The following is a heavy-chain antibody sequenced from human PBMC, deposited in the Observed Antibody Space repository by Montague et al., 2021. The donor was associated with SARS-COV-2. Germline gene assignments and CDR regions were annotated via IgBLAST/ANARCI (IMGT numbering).Heavy chain of an antibody. Sequence: SLRLSCAISGFTFSSYEMNWVRQAPGKGLEWLSKISSSGTSIYYADSGKGRFTISRDNAKNSLYLQMNSLRAADTAIYYCARGASYFYDNSAYYSEYFQHWGQGTLVAVSS. CDR2: ISSSGTSI. D-gene: IGHD3-22*01. J-gene: IGHJ1*01. V-gene: IGHV3-48*03. CDR1: GFTFSSYE. CDR3: ARGASYFYDNSAYYSEYFQH.